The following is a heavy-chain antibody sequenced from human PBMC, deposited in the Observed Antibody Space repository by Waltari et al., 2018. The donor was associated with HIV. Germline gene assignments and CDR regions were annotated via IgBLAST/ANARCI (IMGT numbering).Heavy chain of an antibody. J-gene: IGHJ4*02. CDR3: ASLYNYVWGSPPPFDY. Sequence: EVQLVESGGGLVQPGGSLGLSCAASGFPFRSYWMPWVRQAPGKGLVWVSRINRDGSSTNYADSVKGRFTISRDNAKNTVYLQMNSLRAEDTALYYCASLYNYVWGSPPPFDYWGQGTLVTVSS. CDR1: GFPFRSYW. D-gene: IGHD3-16*01. CDR2: INRDGSST. V-gene: IGHV3-74*01.